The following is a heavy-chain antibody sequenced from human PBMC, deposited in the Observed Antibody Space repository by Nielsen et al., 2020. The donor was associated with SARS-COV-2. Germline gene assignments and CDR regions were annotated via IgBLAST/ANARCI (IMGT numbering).Heavy chain of an antibody. V-gene: IGHV3-7*03. CDR2: IKHDGSEK. CDR3: ARGHAFDP. J-gene: IGHJ5*02. Sequence: GESLKISCVGSGFTFSSYGMTWFRQAPGKGLEWVANIKHDGSEKYYVDSVKGRFTISRDNAKNSLYLQMNSLRAEDTAVYYCARGHAFDPWGQGTLVTVSS. CDR1: GFTFSSYG.